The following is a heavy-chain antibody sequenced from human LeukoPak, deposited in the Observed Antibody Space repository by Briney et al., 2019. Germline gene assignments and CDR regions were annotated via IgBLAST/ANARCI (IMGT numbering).Heavy chain of an antibody. J-gene: IGHJ5*02. CDR1: GYTFTSYD. D-gene: IGHD5-18*01. V-gene: IGHV1-8*01. CDR3: ARVSIGYSYGPNWFDP. CDR2: MNPNSDNT. Sequence: GASVKVSCKASGYTFTSYDINWVRQATGQGLEWMGWMNPNSDNTGYAQKFQGRVTMTRNTSISTAYMELSSLRSEDTAVYYCARVSIGYSYGPNWFDPWGQGTLVTVSS.